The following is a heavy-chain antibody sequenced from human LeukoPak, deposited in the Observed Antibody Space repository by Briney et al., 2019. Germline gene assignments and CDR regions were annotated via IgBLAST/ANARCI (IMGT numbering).Heavy chain of an antibody. CDR2: ISYDGSNK. D-gene: IGHD3-10*01. Sequence: GRSLRLSCAASGFTFSSYDMHWVRQAPGKGLEWVTVISYDGSNKYYGDSVKGRFTISRDNSKNTLYLKMNSLRAEDTAFYYCARVQDRYYSGSGFDYWGQGTLVTVSS. J-gene: IGHJ4*02. CDR3: ARVQDRYYSGSGFDY. V-gene: IGHV3-30*03. CDR1: GFTFSSYD.